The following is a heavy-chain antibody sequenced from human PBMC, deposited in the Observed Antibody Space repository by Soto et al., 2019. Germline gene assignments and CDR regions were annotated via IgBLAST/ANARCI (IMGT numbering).Heavy chain of an antibody. CDR3: AREGSRYYYYYYGMDG. V-gene: IGHV3-33*01. Sequence: GGSLRLSCAASGFTFSSYGMHWVRQAPGKGLEWVAVIWYDGSNKYYADSVKGRFTISRDNSKNTLYLQMNSLRAEDTAVYYCAREGSRYYYYYYGMDGWGQGTTVTV. CDR2: IWYDGSNK. D-gene: IGHD1-26*01. CDR1: GFTFSSYG. J-gene: IGHJ6*02.